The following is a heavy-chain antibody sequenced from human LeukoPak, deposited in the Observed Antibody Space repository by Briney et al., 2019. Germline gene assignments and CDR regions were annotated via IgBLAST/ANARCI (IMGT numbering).Heavy chain of an antibody. Sequence: SETLSLTCTVSGGSISSGGYYWSWIRQHPGKGLEWIGYIYYSVSTYSNPSLKSRVTISVDTSKSQFSLKLSSVTAAATAVYYCARGGPGYVPAASLDYWGQGTLVTVSS. CDR1: GGSISSGGYY. CDR2: IYYSVST. D-gene: IGHD2-2*01. CDR3: ARGGPGYVPAASLDY. J-gene: IGHJ4*02. V-gene: IGHV4-31*03.